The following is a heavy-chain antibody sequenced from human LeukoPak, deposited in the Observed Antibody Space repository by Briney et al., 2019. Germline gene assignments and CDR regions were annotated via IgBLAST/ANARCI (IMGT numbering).Heavy chain of an antibody. CDR2: IKQDGSEE. CDR1: GFTFNNYW. Sequence: GGSLILSCAASGFTFNNYWMTWVRQAPGKGLEWVANIKQDGSEEFYVDSVKGRFAISRDNAKNSLFLQMNSLRAEDTGVYYCSSGGWLDIWGQGTLVTVSS. V-gene: IGHV3-7*01. CDR3: SSGGWLDI. J-gene: IGHJ4*02. D-gene: IGHD2-15*01.